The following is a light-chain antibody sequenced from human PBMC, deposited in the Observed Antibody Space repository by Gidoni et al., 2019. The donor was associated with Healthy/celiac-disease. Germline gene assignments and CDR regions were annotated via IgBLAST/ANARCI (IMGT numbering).Light chain of an antibody. Sequence: DIVMNQSPDSLAVSLGERATINCKSSQSVLYSSNNKNYLAWYQQKPGQPPKLLIYWASTRESGVPDRFSGSGSGTDFTLTISSLQAEDVAVYYCQQYYSTPFTFGPGTKVEI. V-gene: IGKV4-1*01. CDR3: QQYYSTPFT. CDR2: WAS. CDR1: QSVLYSSNNKNY. J-gene: IGKJ3*01.